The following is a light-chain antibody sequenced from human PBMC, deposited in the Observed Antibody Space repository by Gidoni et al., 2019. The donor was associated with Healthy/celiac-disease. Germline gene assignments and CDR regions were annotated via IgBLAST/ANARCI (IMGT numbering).Light chain of an antibody. CDR2: EVS. CDR1: RSDVSGYHD. CDR3: SSYTCSSTDVL. J-gene: IGLJ2*01. V-gene: IGLV2-14*01. Sequence: QAALTQPASVSGSPGESITLPCTGTRSDVSGYHDVAWYQQHPVKAPKLMIYEVSNRTSGVSTLFSGSKSGTTASLTISGLQAEAEADYYCSSYTCSSTDVLFGRGPKMTVL.